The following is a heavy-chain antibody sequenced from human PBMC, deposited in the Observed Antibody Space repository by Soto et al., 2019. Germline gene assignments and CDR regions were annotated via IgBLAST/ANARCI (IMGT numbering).Heavy chain of an antibody. D-gene: IGHD1-26*01. CDR2: IDWDDDK. CDR1: GFSLSTSGMC. Sequence: SGPTLVNPTQTLTLTCTFSGFSLSTSGMCVSWIRRPPGKALEWLALIDWDDDKYYSTSLKTRLTISKDTSKNQVVLTMTNMDPVDTATYYCARMGGSYRYYYYGMDVWGQGTTVTVSS. J-gene: IGHJ6*02. V-gene: IGHV2-70*01. CDR3: ARMGGSYRYYYYGMDV.